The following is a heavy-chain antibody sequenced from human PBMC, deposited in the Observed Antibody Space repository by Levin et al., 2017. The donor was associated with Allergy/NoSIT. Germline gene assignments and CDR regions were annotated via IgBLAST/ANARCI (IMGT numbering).Heavy chain of an antibody. D-gene: IGHD3-10*01. CDR2: IYYSGST. Sequence: SETLSLTCTVSGGSISSYYWSWIRQPPGKGLEWIGYIYYSGSTNYNPSLKSRVTISVDTSKNQFSLKLSSVTAADTAVYYCARGARITMVRGVPPGAFDIWGQGTMVTVSS. CDR1: GGSISSYY. J-gene: IGHJ3*02. V-gene: IGHV4-59*01. CDR3: ARGARITMVRGVPPGAFDI.